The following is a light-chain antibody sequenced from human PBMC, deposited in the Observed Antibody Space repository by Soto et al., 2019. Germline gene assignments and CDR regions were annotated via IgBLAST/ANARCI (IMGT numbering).Light chain of an antibody. J-gene: IGLJ2*01. Sequence: QSALTQPASGSGSPGQSITISCTGTSSDVGSYNLVSWYQQHPGKAPKLMLYDVSDRPSGVSNRFSGYKSGNTASLTISGLQAEDEADYYCSSYTRSSTLVFGGGTKLTVL. CDR3: SSYTRSSTLV. CDR1: SSDVGSYNL. V-gene: IGLV2-14*02. CDR2: DVS.